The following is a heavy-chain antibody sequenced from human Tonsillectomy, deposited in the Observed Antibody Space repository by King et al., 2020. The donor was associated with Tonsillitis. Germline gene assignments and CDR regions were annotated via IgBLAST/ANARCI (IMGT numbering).Heavy chain of an antibody. D-gene: IGHD3-9*01. V-gene: IGHV3-21*01. CDR1: GFTFSSYS. J-gene: IGHJ4*02. CDR2: ISSSSSYI. Sequence: VQLVESGGGLVKPGGSLRLSCAASGFTFSSYSMNWVRQAPGKGLEWVSSISSSSSYIYYADSVKGRFTISRDNAKNSLYLQMNSLRAEDKAVYYCARDQTYYDILTGYYTFDYWGPGTLVTVSS. CDR3: ARDQTYYDILTGYYTFDY.